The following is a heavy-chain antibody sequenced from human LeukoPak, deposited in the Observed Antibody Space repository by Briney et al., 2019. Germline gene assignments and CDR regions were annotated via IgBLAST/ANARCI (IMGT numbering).Heavy chain of an antibody. V-gene: IGHV5-51*01. J-gene: IGHJ6*03. CDR3: ARHLYYMDV. Sequence: GESLKISCQGSGYNFTSYWIGWVRQMAGKGLEWMGIIYPGDSGTRYSPSFQGQVTISADKSFSTAELQWSSLKASDTAVYYCARHLYYMDVWGKGTTVTVSS. CDR2: IYPGDSGT. CDR1: GYNFTSYW.